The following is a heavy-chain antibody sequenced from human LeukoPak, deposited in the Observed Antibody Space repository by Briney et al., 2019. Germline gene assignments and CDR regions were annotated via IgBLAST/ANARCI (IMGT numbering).Heavy chain of an antibody. CDR1: GGSISNYY. CDR2: IYDSGST. D-gene: IGHD2-2*01. V-gene: IGHV4-59*01. Sequence: SETLSLTCTVSGGSISNYYWSWIRQPPGKGLEWIGYIYDSGSTNYNPSLKSRVTISVDTSKNQFSLKLTSLTAADTAVYYCAREAGRAAAIDYWGQGTLVTVSS. J-gene: IGHJ4*02. CDR3: AREAGRAAAIDY.